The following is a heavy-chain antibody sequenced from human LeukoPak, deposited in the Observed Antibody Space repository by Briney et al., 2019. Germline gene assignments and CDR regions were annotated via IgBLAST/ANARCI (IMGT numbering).Heavy chain of an antibody. CDR2: INPNSGGT. CDR1: GYTFTGYY. D-gene: IGHD5-18*01. Sequence: ASVKVSCKASGYTFTGYYMHWVRQAPGQGLEWMGWINPNSGGTNYGQKFQGRVTMTRDTSISTAYMELSRLRSDDTAVYYCARVPDTAMVKFDYWGQGTLVTVSS. V-gene: IGHV1-2*02. J-gene: IGHJ4*02. CDR3: ARVPDTAMVKFDY.